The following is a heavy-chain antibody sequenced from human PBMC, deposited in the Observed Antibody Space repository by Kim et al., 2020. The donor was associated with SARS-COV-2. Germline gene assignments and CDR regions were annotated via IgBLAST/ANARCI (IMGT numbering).Heavy chain of an antibody. CDR2: ISSSGSTI. D-gene: IGHD2-15*01. CDR3: ARSSCSGGSCLPSYYYYYGMDV. V-gene: IGHV3-11*01. J-gene: IGHJ6*02. CDR1: GFTFSDYY. Sequence: GGSLRLSCAASGFTFSDYYMSWIRQAPGKGLEWVSYISSSGSTIYYADSVKGRFTISRDKAKNSLYLQMNSLRAEDTAVYYCARSSCSGGSCLPSYYYYYGMDVWGQGTTVTVSS.